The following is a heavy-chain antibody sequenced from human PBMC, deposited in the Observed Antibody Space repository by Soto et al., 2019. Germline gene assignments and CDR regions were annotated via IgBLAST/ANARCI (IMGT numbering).Heavy chain of an antibody. J-gene: IGHJ6*02. CDR3: AKDLEQYCSGGTCLPWYYGMDV. Sequence: GGSLRLSCAASGFTFSTYGIHWVRQAPGKGLEWVAVISYDGSNNYYADSVKGRFTISRDNSKNTLYLQMNSLRAEDTAVYYCAKDLEQYCSGGTCLPWYYGMDVWGQGTTVTVSS. CDR2: ISYDGSNN. CDR1: GFTFSTYG. D-gene: IGHD2-15*01. V-gene: IGHV3-30*18.